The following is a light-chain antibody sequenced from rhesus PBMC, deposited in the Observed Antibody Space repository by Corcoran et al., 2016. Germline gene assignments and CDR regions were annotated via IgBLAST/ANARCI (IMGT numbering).Light chain of an antibody. CDR3: VQSVAFPYT. CDR1: QSLLHRNENTY. J-gene: IGKJ2*01. CDR2: GGS. Sequence: DIVMTQTPLSLPIAPGEPASISCRSSQSLLHRNENTYLDWYLQKPGQAPQLLICGGSNRASGVPDRFSGSGSDTDVTLRFSKVEAEDVGVYFCVQSVAFPYTFGQGTKVEIK. V-gene: IGKV2-72*02.